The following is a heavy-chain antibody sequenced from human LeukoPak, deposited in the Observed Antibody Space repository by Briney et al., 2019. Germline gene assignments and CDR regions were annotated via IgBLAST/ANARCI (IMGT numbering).Heavy chain of an antibody. V-gene: IGHV3-23*01. D-gene: IGHD3-22*01. CDR3: ARDQDGGKYYYESSGYSH. CDR2: ISGGGGST. J-gene: IGHJ4*02. Sequence: PGGSLRLSCAASGFTFSSYATSWVRQAPGKGLDWVSAISGGGGSTYYADSVNGRFTISRDNAKNSLYLQMNSLRAEDTAVYYCARDQDGGKYYYESSGYSHWGQGILVTVSS. CDR1: GFTFSSYA.